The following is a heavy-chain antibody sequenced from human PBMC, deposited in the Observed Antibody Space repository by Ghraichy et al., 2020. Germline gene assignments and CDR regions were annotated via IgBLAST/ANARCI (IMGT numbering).Heavy chain of an antibody. V-gene: IGHV1-8*01. CDR3: ARGRPVVPAAIWQFYYYYGMDV. CDR2: MNPNSGNT. D-gene: IGHD2-2*02. J-gene: IGHJ6*02. Sequence: ASVKVSCKASGYTFTSYDINWVRQATGQGLEWMGWMNPNSGNTGYAQKFQGRVTMTRNTSISTAYMELSSLRSEDTAVYYCARGRPVVPAAIWQFYYYYGMDVWGQGTTVTVSS. CDR1: GYTFTSYD.